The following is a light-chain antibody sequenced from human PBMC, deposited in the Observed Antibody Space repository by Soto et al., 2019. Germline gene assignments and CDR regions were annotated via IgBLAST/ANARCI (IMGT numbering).Light chain of an antibody. CDR2: DIS. V-gene: IGLV2-14*03. Sequence: QSALTQPASVSGSLGQSITISCTGTSRDVGGYNYVSWYQQHPGKAPKLMIYDISNRPSGVSNRFSGSKSGNTASLTISGLQAEDETDYYCSSYTSSSTVIFGGGTKLTVL. J-gene: IGLJ2*01. CDR1: SRDVGGYNY. CDR3: SSYTSSSTVI.